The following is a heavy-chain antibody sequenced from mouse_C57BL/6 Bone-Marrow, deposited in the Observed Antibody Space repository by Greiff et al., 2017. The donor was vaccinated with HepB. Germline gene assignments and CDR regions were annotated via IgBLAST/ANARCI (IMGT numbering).Heavy chain of an antibody. CDR2: ISDGGSYT. CDR3: ARERLLWLRRDWYFDV. Sequence: EVQLVESGGGLVKPGGSLKLSCAASGFTFSSYAMSWVRQTPEKRLEWVATISDGGSYTYYPDNVKGRFTISRDNGKNNLYLQMSPLKSEDTAMYYCARERLLWLRRDWYFDVWGTGTTVTVSS. V-gene: IGHV5-4*01. D-gene: IGHD2-2*01. J-gene: IGHJ1*03. CDR1: GFTFSSYA.